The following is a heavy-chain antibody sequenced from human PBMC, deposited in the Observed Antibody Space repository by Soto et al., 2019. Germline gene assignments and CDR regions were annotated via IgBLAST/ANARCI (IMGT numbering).Heavy chain of an antibody. V-gene: IGHV4-39*01. CDR3: ARPWPNPWYFDV. J-gene: IGHJ2*01. Sequence: SETLSLTCTVSGGSISSSSYYWGWILQPPGKGLEWIGSIYYSVSTYYNPSLKSRVTISVDTSKNQFSLKLSSVTAADTAVYYCARPWPNPWYFDVWGRGTLVT. CDR1: GGSISSSSYY. CDR2: IYYSVST.